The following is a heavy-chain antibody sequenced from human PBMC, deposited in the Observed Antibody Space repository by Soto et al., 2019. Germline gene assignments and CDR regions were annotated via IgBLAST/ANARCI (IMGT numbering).Heavy chain of an antibody. CDR2: VYSTGTI. Sequence: SETLSLTXTVFGNFISYYSWAWIRKSAGKGLEWIGRVYSTGTIFYNPSLNSRATMSVDTYKNKFSVKLTSVNATDTAVHYCARDNFGRNTHAFDPWGQGTLVTVSS. CDR3: ARDNFGRNTHAFDP. V-gene: IGHV4-4*07. D-gene: IGHD1-20*01. J-gene: IGHJ5*02. CDR1: GNFISYYS.